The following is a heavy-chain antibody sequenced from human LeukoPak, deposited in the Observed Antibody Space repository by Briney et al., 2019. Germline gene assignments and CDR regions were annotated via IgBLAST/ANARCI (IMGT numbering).Heavy chain of an antibody. CDR2: ISSAGNTV. Sequence: PGGSLRLSCAASGFTFSDYYMNWFRLAPGKGLEWVAHISSAGNTVYYADSVNGRFTISRDNVKESLYLQMNSLRAEDTAVYYCTRGVFSDLWGQGTLVTVSS. V-gene: IGHV3-11*01. CDR3: TRGVFSDL. D-gene: IGHD2/OR15-2a*01. CDR1: GFTFSDYY. J-gene: IGHJ4*02.